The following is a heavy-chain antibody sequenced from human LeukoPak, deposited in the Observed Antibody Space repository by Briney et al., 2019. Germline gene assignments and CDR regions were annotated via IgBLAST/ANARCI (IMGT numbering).Heavy chain of an antibody. CDR1: GFTFSSYN. J-gene: IGHJ6*04. CDR3: AELGITMIGGV. CDR2: ISSSRRTI. D-gene: IGHD3-10*02. Sequence: GGSLRLSCAASGFTFSSYNINWVRQAPGKGLEWVSYISSSRRTISYADSVKGRFTISRDNAKNSLYLQMNSLRAEDTAVYYCAELGITMIGGVWGKGTTVTTSS. V-gene: IGHV3-48*04.